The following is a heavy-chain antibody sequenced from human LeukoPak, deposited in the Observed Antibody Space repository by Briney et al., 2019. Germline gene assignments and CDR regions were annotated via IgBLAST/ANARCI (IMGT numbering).Heavy chain of an antibody. Sequence: SVKVSCKASGGTFSSYAISWVRQAPGQGLEWMGGIIPIFGTANYAQKFQGRVTITADESTSTAYMELSSLRSEDTAVYYRARLGYYYGKNWFDPWGQGTLVTVSS. CDR1: GGTFSSYA. V-gene: IGHV1-69*13. CDR3: ARLGYYYGKNWFDP. D-gene: IGHD3-22*01. CDR2: IIPIFGTA. J-gene: IGHJ5*02.